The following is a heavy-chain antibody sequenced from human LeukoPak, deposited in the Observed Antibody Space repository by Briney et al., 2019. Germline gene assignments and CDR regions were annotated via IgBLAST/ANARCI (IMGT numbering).Heavy chain of an antibody. CDR2: ISGGGAST. CDR3: AKCRGVLSQFDY. V-gene: IGHV3-23*01. Sequence: GRSLRLSCAASGFTFSNYAMSWIRKAPGQGLDWVSAISGGGASTFYADSVKGRFTISRDSSENTLYLQMNSLRAEDTAVYYCAKCRGVLSQFDYWGQGTLVTVSS. J-gene: IGHJ4*02. D-gene: IGHD5-24*01. CDR1: GFTFSNYA.